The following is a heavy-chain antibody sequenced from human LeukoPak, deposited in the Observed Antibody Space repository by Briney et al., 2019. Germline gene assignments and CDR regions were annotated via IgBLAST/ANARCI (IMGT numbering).Heavy chain of an antibody. CDR1: GGSFSGYY. V-gene: IGHV4-59*01. CDR2: IYYSGCT. D-gene: IGHD6-6*01. Sequence: SETLSLTCAVYGGSFSGYYWSWIRQPPGKGLEWIGYIYYSGCTNYNPSLKSRVTISVDTSKNQFSLKLSSVTAADTAVYYCARGGDLSIAASYYYYYYYMDVWGKGTTVTVSS. CDR3: ARGGDLSIAASYYYYYYYMDV. J-gene: IGHJ6*03.